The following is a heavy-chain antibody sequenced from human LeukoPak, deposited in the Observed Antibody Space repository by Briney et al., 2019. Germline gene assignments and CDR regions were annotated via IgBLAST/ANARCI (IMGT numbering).Heavy chain of an antibody. CDR3: ARWVKRLRKEGRSSLYYYYYGMDV. J-gene: IGHJ6*02. D-gene: IGHD4-17*01. CDR1: GFTFSSYA. V-gene: IGHV3-23*01. Sequence: GGSLRLSCAASGFTFSSYAMSWVRQAPGKGLEWVSAISGRGGSTYYADSVKGRFTISRDNSKNTLYLQMNSLRAEDTAVYYCARWVKRLRKEGRSSLYYYYYGMDVWGQGTTVTVSS. CDR2: ISGRGGST.